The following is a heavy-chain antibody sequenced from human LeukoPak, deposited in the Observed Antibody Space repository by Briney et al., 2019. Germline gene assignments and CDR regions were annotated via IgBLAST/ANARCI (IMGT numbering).Heavy chain of an antibody. V-gene: IGHV4-59*12. D-gene: IGHD3-3*01. Sequence: SETLSLTCAVYGGSFSGYYWSWIRQPPGKGLEWIGYIYYSGSTNYNPSLKSRVTISVDKSKNQFSLKLSSVTAADTAVYYCARRITIFGVVIIGYFDYWGQGTLVTVSS. CDR3: ARRITIFGVVIIGYFDY. J-gene: IGHJ4*02. CDR1: GGSFSGYY. CDR2: IYYSGST.